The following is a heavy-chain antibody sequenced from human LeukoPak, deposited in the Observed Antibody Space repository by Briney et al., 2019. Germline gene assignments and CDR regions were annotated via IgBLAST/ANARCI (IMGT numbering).Heavy chain of an antibody. Sequence: SVKVSCKASGGTFSSYAISWVRQAPGQGLEWMGRIIPIFGTANYAQKFQGRVSITTDESTSTAYMELSSLRSEVTAVYYCARMRDDYGLNWGQGTLVTVSS. CDR3: ARMRDDYGLN. CDR1: GGTFSSYA. J-gene: IGHJ4*02. D-gene: IGHD4-17*01. V-gene: IGHV1-69*05. CDR2: IIPIFGTA.